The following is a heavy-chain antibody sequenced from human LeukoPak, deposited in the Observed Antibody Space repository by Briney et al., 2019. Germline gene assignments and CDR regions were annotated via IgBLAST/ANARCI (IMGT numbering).Heavy chain of an antibody. Sequence: KISCKVSGYSFTTYWIGWVRQAPGQGLEWMGGIIPIFGTANYAQKFQGRVTITTDESTSTAYMELSSLRSEDTAVYYCARGGWSYSSQQAFDIWGQGTMVTVSS. J-gene: IGHJ3*02. CDR2: IIPIFGTA. CDR3: ARGGWSYSSQQAFDI. V-gene: IGHV1-69*05. CDR1: GYSFTTYW. D-gene: IGHD6-13*01.